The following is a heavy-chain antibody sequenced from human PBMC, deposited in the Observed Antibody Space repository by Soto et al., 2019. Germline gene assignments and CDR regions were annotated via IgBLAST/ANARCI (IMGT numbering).Heavy chain of an antibody. CDR3: ARSVEGHFDY. Sequence: EVQLVESGGGLVRPGESLRLSCAAAGFKFNIYSMNWIRQAPGKGLEWVSYITSDTLTIRYADSVRGRFIISRDNAGNSVFLQMYSLRDEDTATYYCARSVEGHFDYWGQGALVTVSS. V-gene: IGHV3-48*02. D-gene: IGHD6-19*01. CDR2: ITSDTLTI. CDR1: GFKFNIYS. J-gene: IGHJ4*02.